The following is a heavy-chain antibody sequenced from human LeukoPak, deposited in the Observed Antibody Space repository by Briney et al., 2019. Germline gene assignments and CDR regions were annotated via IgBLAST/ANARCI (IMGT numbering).Heavy chain of an antibody. CDR3: ATDVSYYDSSGYLY. V-gene: IGHV1-24*01. CDR2: FDPEDGET. Sequence: ASVKVSCKVSGYTLTELSMHWVRQAPGKGLEWMGGFDPEDGETIYAQKIQGRVTMTEDTSTDTAYMELSSLRSEDTAVYYCATDVSYYDSSGYLYWGQGTLVTVSS. J-gene: IGHJ4*02. CDR1: GYTLTELS. D-gene: IGHD3-22*01.